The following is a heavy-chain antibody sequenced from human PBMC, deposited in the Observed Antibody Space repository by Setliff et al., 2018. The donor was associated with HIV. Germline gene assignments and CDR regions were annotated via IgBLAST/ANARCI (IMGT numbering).Heavy chain of an antibody. CDR1: GGSLTGSF. D-gene: IGHD2-21*01. V-gene: IGHV1-2*07. Sequence: GASVKVSCKASGGSLTGSFIHWVRQAPGQGLEWMGWINPVTGGINYAHMFQGRVTMTRDTSIRTSYMELSSLTSDDTATYYCAKVGRCVGTTCPGWFDPWGQGTLVTVSS. CDR2: INPVTGGI. J-gene: IGHJ5*02. CDR3: AKVGRCVGTTCPGWFDP.